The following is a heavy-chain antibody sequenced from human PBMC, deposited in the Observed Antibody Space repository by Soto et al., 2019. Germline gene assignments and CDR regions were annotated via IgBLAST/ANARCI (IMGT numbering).Heavy chain of an antibody. CDR3: ARVVESSGYYSDHNWFDS. J-gene: IGHJ5*01. D-gene: IGHD3-22*01. Sequence: ASVKVSCKASGYTFTSYGISWVRQAPGQGLEWMGWISAYNGNTNYAQKLQGRVTMTTDTSTSTAYMELRSLRSDDTAVYYCARVVESSGYYSDHNWFDSWGQGTLVTVSS. V-gene: IGHV1-18*01. CDR1: GYTFTSYG. CDR2: ISAYNGNT.